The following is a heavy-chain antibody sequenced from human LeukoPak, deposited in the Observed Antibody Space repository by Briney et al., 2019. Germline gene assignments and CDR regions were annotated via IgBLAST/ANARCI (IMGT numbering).Heavy chain of an antibody. D-gene: IGHD3-22*01. V-gene: IGHV5-51*01. CDR2: IYPGDSDT. J-gene: IGHJ4*02. Sequence: GESLKISFKGSGYSFTSYWIGWVRPMAGKGLEWMGIIYPGDSDTRYSPSFQGQVTISADKSISTAYLQWSSLKASDTAMYYCARGGWYYYDSSGLIGFDYWGQGTLVTVSS. CDR1: GYSFTSYW. CDR3: ARGGWYYYDSSGLIGFDY.